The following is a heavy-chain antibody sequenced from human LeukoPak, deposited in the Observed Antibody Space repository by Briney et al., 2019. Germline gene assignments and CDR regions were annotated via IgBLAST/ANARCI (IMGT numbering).Heavy chain of an antibody. CDR2: ISRSSSSI. J-gene: IGHJ4*02. D-gene: IGHD1-26*01. CDR3: AKLGATPGVY. Sequence: GGSLRLSCAVSGFSFGPYDMSWVRQAPGKGLEWVSYISRSSSSIYYADSVKGRFTISRDNAKNSLYLQMNSLRAEDTAVYYCAKLGATPGVYWGQGTLVSVSS. V-gene: IGHV3-48*01. CDR1: GFSFGPYD.